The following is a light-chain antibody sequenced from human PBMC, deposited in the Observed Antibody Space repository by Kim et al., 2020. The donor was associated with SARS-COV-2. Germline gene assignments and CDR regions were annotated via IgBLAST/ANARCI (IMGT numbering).Light chain of an antibody. V-gene: IGLV1-44*01. J-gene: IGLJ3*02. CDR3: DTWDDRVNAWV. CDR1: NCNIGRNS. Sequence: GKRVTSSWSGSNCNIGRNSVNWYQQCPGKAAKLLIYENNRRPSGVPDRFSGSQGGTSGSPAIIGLRAEDEEDDDCDTWDDRVNAWVFGGGTQLTVL. CDR2: ENN.